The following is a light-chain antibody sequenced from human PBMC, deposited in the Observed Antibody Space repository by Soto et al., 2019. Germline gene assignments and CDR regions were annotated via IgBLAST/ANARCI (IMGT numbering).Light chain of an antibody. CDR1: QNIRSS. V-gene: IGKV3D-15*01. CDR2: DAS. J-gene: IGKJ1*01. CDR3: QQYNNWPRWT. Sequence: VMTQSPASLSASPGQSLTLSCRASQNIRSSLAWYQQRPGQAPRLLIYDASNRATGIPARFSGSGSGTDFTLTITSLEPEDFAVYYCQQYNNWPRWTFGQGTKVDIK.